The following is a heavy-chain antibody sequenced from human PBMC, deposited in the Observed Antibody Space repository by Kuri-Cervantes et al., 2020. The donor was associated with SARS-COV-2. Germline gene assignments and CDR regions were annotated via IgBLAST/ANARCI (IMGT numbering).Heavy chain of an antibody. J-gene: IGHJ3*02. V-gene: IGHV4-34*01. CDR3: ARGVLQGIVVVVAATEVVGAFDI. CDR1: GGSFSGYY. D-gene: IGHD2-15*01. CDR2: INHSGST. Sequence: SETLSLTCAVYGGSFSGYYWSWIRQPPGKGLEWIGEINHSGSTNYNPSLKSRVTISVDTSKNQFSLKLSSVTAADTAVYYCARGVLQGIVVVVAATEVVGAFDIWGQGTMVTVSS.